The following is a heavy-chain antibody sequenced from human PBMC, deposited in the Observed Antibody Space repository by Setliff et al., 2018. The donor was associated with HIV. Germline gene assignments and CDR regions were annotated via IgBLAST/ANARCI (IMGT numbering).Heavy chain of an antibody. J-gene: IGHJ4*02. Sequence: ASVKVSCKASGYTFTSYALHWVRQAPGQRLEWMGWINAGNGHTKYSQKFQGRVSITRDTSASTAYMELSSLRSEDTAVYYCARDGSDYYDSSGYYFPDYWGQGTLVTVSS. CDR3: ARDGSDYYDSSGYYFPDY. D-gene: IGHD3-22*01. CDR2: INAGNGHT. CDR1: GYTFTSYA. V-gene: IGHV1-3*01.